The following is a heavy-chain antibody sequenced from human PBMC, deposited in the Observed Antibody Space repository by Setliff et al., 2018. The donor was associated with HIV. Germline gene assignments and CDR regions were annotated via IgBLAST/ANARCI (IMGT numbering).Heavy chain of an antibody. D-gene: IGHD2-8*02. CDR2: IYTSGTT. CDR1: GVSISGHF. J-gene: IGHJ4*02. V-gene: IGHV4-4*09. Sequence: PSETLSLTCFVSGVSISGHFWGWIRQPPGKGLEWIGYIYTSGTTEYNPSLDGRVTISVDTSRDQFLLNLRSVTAADTALYFCARLIHTGLLYFDYWGLGMLVTVSS. CDR3: ARLIHTGLLYFDY.